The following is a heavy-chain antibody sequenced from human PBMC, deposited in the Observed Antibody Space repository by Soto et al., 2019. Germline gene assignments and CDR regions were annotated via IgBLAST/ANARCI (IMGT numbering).Heavy chain of an antibody. CDR3: AKRHDDGDYYYYYMDV. CDR2: ISGSGGST. Sequence: EVQLLESGGGLVQPGGSLRLSCAASGFTFRSYAMSWVRQAPGKGLEWVSAISGSGGSTYYADSVKGRFTISRDNSKNTLYLQMNSLRAEDTAVYYCAKRHDDGDYYYYYMDVWGKGTTVTVSS. D-gene: IGHD4-17*01. CDR1: GFTFRSYA. J-gene: IGHJ6*03. V-gene: IGHV3-23*01.